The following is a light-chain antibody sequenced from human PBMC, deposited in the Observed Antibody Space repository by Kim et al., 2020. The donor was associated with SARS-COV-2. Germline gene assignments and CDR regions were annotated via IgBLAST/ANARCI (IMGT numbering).Light chain of an antibody. CDR1: HNLCANY. CDR2: PAA. Sequence: SPGERATISCRATHNLCANYIAWFQQKPGPPPRLLIHPAASRATGTADRFRGSGSGTDFTLTITRLEPEDFALYFCQQYAIAPLTFGGGTKVDIK. J-gene: IGKJ4*01. V-gene: IGKV3-20*01. CDR3: QQYAIAPLT.